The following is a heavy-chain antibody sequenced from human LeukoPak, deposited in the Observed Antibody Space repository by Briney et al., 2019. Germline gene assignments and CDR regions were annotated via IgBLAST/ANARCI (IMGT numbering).Heavy chain of an antibody. CDR2: ISGGGGST. CDR1: GFSFSSYA. CDR3: AKGGCSSHFDY. D-gene: IGHD6-13*01. J-gene: IGHJ4*02. V-gene: IGHV3-23*01. Sequence: GGSLRLSCAASGFSFSSYAMSWVRQAPGKGLEWVSAISGGGGSTYYADSVKGRFTISRDNSKNTLYLQLNSLRAGDTAVYYCAKGGCSSHFDYWGQGTLVTVSS.